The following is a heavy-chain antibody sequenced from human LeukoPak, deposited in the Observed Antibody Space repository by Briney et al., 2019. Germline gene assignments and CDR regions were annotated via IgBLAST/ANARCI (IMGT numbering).Heavy chain of an antibody. J-gene: IGHJ4*02. CDR3: ARCALKGGSLQYFDY. V-gene: IGHV4-61*05. D-gene: IGHD2-15*01. Sequence: SETLSLTCTVSGASTTTTTHYWSWLRQHPGKGPEWIAYIYYDAGAYYNPSLKSRVTISVDKSKNQFSLKLSSVTAADTAVYYCARCALKGGSLQYFDYWGQGTLVTVSS. CDR1: GASTTTTTHY. CDR2: IYYDAGA.